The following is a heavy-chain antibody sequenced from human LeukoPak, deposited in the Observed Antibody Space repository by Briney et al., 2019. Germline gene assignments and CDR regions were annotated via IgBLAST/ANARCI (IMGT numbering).Heavy chain of an antibody. Sequence: GESLKISCKGSGYSFTSYWIGWVRQMPGKGLEWMGIIYPGDSDTRYSPSFQGQVTISADKSVSTAYLQWSSLKASDTAMYYCARWEGYYDSSGYSLLDYWGQGTLVTVSS. CDR2: IYPGDSDT. J-gene: IGHJ4*02. CDR1: GYSFTSYW. V-gene: IGHV5-51*01. D-gene: IGHD3-22*01. CDR3: ARWEGYYDSSGYSLLDY.